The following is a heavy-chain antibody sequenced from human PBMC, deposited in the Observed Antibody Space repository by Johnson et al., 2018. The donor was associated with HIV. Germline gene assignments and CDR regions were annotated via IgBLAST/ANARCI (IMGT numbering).Heavy chain of an antibody. CDR3: ARGGFDI. J-gene: IGHJ3*02. Sequence: VQLVESGGGLVQPGRSLRLSCAASGFTFDDYAMHWVRQAPGKGLEWVSGISWNSGSIGYADSVKGRFTISRYNAKNSLYLQMTSLRTEDTAVYYCARGGFDIWGQGTMVTVSS. CDR2: ISWNSGSI. V-gene: IGHV3-9*01. CDR1: GFTFDDYA.